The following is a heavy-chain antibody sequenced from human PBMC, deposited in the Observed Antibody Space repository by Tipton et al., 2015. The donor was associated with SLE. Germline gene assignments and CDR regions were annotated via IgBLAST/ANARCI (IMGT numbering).Heavy chain of an antibody. CDR3: AREGGGSLSYFDY. CDR1: GGSISSGSYY. D-gene: IGHD3-16*01. CDR2: IYTSGST. Sequence: LRLSCTVSGGSISSGSYYWSWIRQPAGRGLEWIGRIYTSGSTNYNPPLKSRVTISVDTSKNQFSLKLSSVTAADTAVYYCAREGGGSLSYFDYWGQGTLVTVSS. V-gene: IGHV4-61*02. J-gene: IGHJ4*02.